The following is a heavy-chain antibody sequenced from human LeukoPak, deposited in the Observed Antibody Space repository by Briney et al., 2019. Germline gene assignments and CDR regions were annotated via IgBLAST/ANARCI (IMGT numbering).Heavy chain of an antibody. Sequence: GRSLRLSCAASGFTFSSYSMNWVRQAPGKGLEWVSYISSSSSTIYYADSVKGRFTISRDNAKNSLYLQMNSLRAEDTAVYYCARDRGYCSGGSCPTHHNWFDPWGQGTLVTVSS. V-gene: IGHV3-48*01. D-gene: IGHD2-15*01. CDR1: GFTFSSYS. CDR3: ARDRGYCSGGSCPTHHNWFDP. CDR2: ISSSSSTI. J-gene: IGHJ5*02.